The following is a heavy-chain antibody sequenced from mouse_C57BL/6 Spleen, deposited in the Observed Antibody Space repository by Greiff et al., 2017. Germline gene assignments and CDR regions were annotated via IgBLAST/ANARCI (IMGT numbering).Heavy chain of an antibody. CDR3: ARERDGYFYAMDY. CDR1: GYTFTDYY. J-gene: IGHJ4*01. Sequence: EVQLQQSGPELVKPGASVKISCKASGYTFTDYYMNWVKQSHGKSLEWIGDINPNNGGTSYNQKFKGKATLTVDKSSSTAYMGLRSLTSEDSAVYYCARERDGYFYAMDYWGQGTSVTVSS. V-gene: IGHV1-26*01. D-gene: IGHD2-3*01. CDR2: INPNNGGT.